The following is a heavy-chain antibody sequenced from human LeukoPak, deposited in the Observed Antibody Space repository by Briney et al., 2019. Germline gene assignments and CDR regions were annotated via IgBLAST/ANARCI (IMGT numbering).Heavy chain of an antibody. Sequence: SETLSLTCTVSGGSISSYYWSWIRQPPGKGLEWIGYIYTSGSTNYNPSLKSRVTISVDTSKNQFSLKLSSVTAADTAVYYCARHLLGYSHAFDIWGQGTMVTVSS. CDR2: IYTSGST. D-gene: IGHD2-15*01. J-gene: IGHJ3*02. V-gene: IGHV4-4*09. CDR3: ARHLLGYSHAFDI. CDR1: GGSISSYY.